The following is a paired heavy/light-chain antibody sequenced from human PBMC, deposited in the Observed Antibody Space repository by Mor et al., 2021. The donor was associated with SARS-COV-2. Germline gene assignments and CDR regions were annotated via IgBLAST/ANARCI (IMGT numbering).Heavy chain of an antibody. J-gene: IGHJ5*02. CDR1: EFIVGENY. CDR3: ARVKGYTSMIHFDP. Sequence: EAQLVQSGGGLLQPGGSLRLSCAASEFIVGENYMMWLRQAPGKGLERVSVLFPNGYSYSDVNVKGRFSISRDDSRNTLFLQMDRLRVEDTAIYFCARVKGYTSMIHFDPWGQGAQVAVSS. CDR2: LFPNGYS. D-gene: IGHD5-12*01. V-gene: IGHV3-53*01.
Light chain of an antibody. CDR3: ATWDSGHSNVV. Sequence: QSVLTQPPSVSAAAGQKVTISCSGVTLNIGYNYVSWYRQFPGAAPKLLIYGNNQRASGIPDRFSGSKSGTSATLDIVGLQTGDAADYHCATWDSGHSNVVFGGGTKLTVL. CDR1: TLNIGYNY. J-gene: IGLJ3*02. CDR2: GNN. V-gene: IGLV1-51*01.